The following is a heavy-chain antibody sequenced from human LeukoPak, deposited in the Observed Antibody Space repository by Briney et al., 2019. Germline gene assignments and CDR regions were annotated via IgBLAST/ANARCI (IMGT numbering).Heavy chain of an antibody. D-gene: IGHD2-2*01. CDR1: GYSFTSYW. J-gene: IGHJ5*02. CDR3: ARHYRYCSSTSCSQEGWFDP. CDR2: IYPGDSDT. Sequence: RGESLKISCKGSGYSFTSYWIGWVRQMPGKGLEWMGIIYPGDSDTRYSPSFQGQVTISADKSISTAYLQWSSLKASDTAMYYCARHYRYCSSTSCSQEGWFDPWGQGTLVTVSS. V-gene: IGHV5-51*01.